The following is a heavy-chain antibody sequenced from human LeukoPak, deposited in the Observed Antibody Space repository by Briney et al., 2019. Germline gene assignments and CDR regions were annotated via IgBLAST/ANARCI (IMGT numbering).Heavy chain of an antibody. CDR3: AKAMFRTIAVAGTAYFDY. CDR1: GFTFSSYG. J-gene: IGHJ4*02. D-gene: IGHD6-19*01. Sequence: GGSLRLSCAASGFTFSSYGMHWVRQAPGKGLEWVALISYDGSNKYYADSVKGRFTISRDNSKNTLYLQMNSLRAEDTAVYYCAKAMFRTIAVAGTAYFDYWGQGTLVTVSS. V-gene: IGHV3-30*18. CDR2: ISYDGSNK.